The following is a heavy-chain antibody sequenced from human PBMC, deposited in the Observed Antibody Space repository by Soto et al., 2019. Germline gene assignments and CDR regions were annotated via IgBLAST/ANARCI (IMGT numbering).Heavy chain of an antibody. CDR1: GGTFSSYA. V-gene: IGHV1-69*05. Sequence: QVQLVQSGAEVKKPGSSVKVSCKASGGTFSSYAISWVRQAPGQGLEWMGGIIPIFGTANYAQKFQGRVTSTFDVXTSTAYMELSSLRSEDTAVYYCARLEDIQQKGFDSWGQGALVTVSS. CDR3: ARLEDIQQKGFDS. CDR2: IIPIFGTA. D-gene: IGHD1-1*01. J-gene: IGHJ4*02.